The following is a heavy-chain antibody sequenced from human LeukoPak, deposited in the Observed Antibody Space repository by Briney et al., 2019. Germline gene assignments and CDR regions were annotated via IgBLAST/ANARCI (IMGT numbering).Heavy chain of an antibody. V-gene: IGHV4-4*07. J-gene: IGHJ6*02. Sequence: SETLSLTCTVSGGFISSYYWSWIRQPAGKGLEWIGRIYTSGSTNYNPSLKSRVTMSVDTSKNQFSLKLSSVTAADTAVYYCARDLVQTTSVLLWFGEKDYYYGMDVWGQGTTVTVSS. CDR2: IYTSGST. D-gene: IGHD3-10*01. CDR3: ARDLVQTTSVLLWFGEKDYYYGMDV. CDR1: GGFISSYY.